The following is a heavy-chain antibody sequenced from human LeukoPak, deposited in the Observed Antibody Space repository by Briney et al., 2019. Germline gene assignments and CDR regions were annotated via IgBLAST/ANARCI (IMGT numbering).Heavy chain of an antibody. V-gene: IGHV4-34*01. J-gene: IGHJ5*02. D-gene: IGHD3-22*01. CDR3: ARHLYDSSGYYYHFYWFDP. CDR1: GGSFSGYY. CDR2: INHSGST. Sequence: SETLSLTCAVYGGSFSGYYWSWIRQPPGKGLEWIGEINHSGSTNYNPSLKSRVTISVDTSKNQFSLKLSSVTAADTAVYYCARHLYDSSGYYYHFYWFDPWGQGTLVTVSS.